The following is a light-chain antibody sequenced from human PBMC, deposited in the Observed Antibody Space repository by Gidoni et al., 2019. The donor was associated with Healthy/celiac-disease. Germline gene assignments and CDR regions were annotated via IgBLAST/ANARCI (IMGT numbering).Light chain of an antibody. J-gene: IGKJ3*01. Sequence: IVMTHSPDSLPVSLGERATINCKSSQSVLYSSNNKNYLAWYQQKPGQPPKLLIYWASTRESGVPDRFSGSGSGTDFTLTISSLQAEDVAVYYCQQYYSTPFTFGPGTKVDIK. CDR2: WAS. CDR1: QSVLYSSNNKNY. V-gene: IGKV4-1*01. CDR3: QQYYSTPFT.